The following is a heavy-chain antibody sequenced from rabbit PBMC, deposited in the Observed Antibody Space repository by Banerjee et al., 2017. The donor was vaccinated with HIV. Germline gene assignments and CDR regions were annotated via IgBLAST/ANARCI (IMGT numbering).Heavy chain of an antibody. J-gene: IGHJ4*01. V-gene: IGHV1S40*01. CDR1: GFSFSKNYV. D-gene: IGHD4-1*01. CDR3: ARIDPRYYTSDWDYFNL. Sequence: QSLEESGGDLVQPGASLTLTCTAYGFSFSKNYVLCWVRQDPGKGLEWIACIGTSSGNTYYASWAKGRFTISSDNAQNTVDLQMNSLTAADTATYFCARIDPRYYTSDWDYFNLWGPGTLVTVS. CDR2: IGTSSGNT.